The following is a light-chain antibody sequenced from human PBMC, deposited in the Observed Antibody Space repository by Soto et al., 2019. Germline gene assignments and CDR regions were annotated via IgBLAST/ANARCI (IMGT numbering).Light chain of an antibody. J-gene: IGLJ3*02. CDR3: CSYAGSYTYWV. V-gene: IGLV2-11*01. Sequence: QSALTQPRSVSGSPGQSVTISCTGTSSDVGGYNYVSWYQQHPGKAPKLMIYDVSKRPSGVPDRFSGSKSGNTASLTISGRQAEDEADYYGCSYAGSYTYWVFGGGTKLTVL. CDR2: DVS. CDR1: SSDVGGYNY.